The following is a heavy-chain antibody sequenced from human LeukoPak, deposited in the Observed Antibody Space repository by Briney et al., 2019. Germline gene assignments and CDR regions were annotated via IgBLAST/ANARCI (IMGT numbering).Heavy chain of an antibody. J-gene: IGHJ3*02. D-gene: IGHD6-19*01. CDR3: ARDVMSIAVAGIKENAFDI. CDR2: IYIGGST. V-gene: IGHV3-53*01. CDR1: GFTVSSNY. Sequence: GGSLRLSCAASGFTVSSNYMSWVRQAPGKGLEWVSVIYIGGSTYYADSVKGRFTISRDNSKNTLYLQMNSLRAEDTAVYYCARDVMSIAVAGIKENAFDIWGQGTMVTVSS.